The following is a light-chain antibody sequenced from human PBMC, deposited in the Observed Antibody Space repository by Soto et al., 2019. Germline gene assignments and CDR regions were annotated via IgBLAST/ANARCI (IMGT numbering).Light chain of an antibody. J-gene: IGKJ4*01. CDR1: QSINGW. CDR3: QQYNSFPLT. V-gene: IGKV1-5*03. CDR2: KAS. Sequence: DIQMTQSPSTLSASVGDRVTITCRSSQSINGWLAWYQQKPGKAPKLLIYKASSLHSGVPSRFSGSASGTEFTLTISSLQPDDFVIYYCQQYNSFPLTFGGGTKVEVK.